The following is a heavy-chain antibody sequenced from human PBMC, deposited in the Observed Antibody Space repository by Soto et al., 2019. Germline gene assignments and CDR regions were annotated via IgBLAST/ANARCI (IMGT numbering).Heavy chain of an antibody. V-gene: IGHV1-69*01. J-gene: IGHJ6*02. CDR3: ARSQGGSSSLDIYYYYYYGMDV. CDR2: VIPIFGTP. Sequence: QVQLVQSGAEVTKPGSSVKVSCKAPGGTFSTYAISWVRQAPGQGLEWMGVVIPIFGTPKYAQKFQGRVTITADESTSTGYMELRSLRSEDTAVYYCARSQGGSSSLDIYYYYYYGMDVWGQGTTVTVSS. D-gene: IGHD2-15*01. CDR1: GGTFSTYA.